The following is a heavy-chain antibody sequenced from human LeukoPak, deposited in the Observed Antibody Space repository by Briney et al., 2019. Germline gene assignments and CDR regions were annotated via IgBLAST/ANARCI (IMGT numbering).Heavy chain of an antibody. Sequence: PSETLSLTCTVSGGSISSGSYFWTWIRQPAGKGLEWIGRIYTSGTTNYNPSLKSRVTISVDTSKNQFSLKLSSVTAADTAVYYCARGLGDPHDYSNPPKIYYFDYWGQGTLVTVSS. J-gene: IGHJ4*02. CDR1: GGSISSGSYF. CDR3: ARGLGDPHDYSNPPKIYYFDY. V-gene: IGHV4-61*02. CDR2: IYTSGTT. D-gene: IGHD4-11*01.